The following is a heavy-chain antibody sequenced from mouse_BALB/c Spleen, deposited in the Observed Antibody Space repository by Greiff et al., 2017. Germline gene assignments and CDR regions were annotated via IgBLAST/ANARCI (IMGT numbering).Heavy chain of an antibody. Sequence: QVQRKESGPGLVTPSQTLSISCTVSGFSFTSYGVTWVRQPPGKGLEWLGVIWGDGSKNYHSALISRLSISNDNSKSHVFLKLSSLQTDDTATYYCAKQGQMDAMDYWGQGTTVTVSS. CDR1: GFSFTSYG. D-gene: IGHD3-3*01. J-gene: IGHJ4*01. CDR2: IWGDGSK. V-gene: IGHV2-3*01. CDR3: AKQGQMDAMDY.